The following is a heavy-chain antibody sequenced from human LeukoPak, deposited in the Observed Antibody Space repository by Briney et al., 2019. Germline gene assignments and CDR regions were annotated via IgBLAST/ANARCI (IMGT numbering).Heavy chain of an antibody. CDR3: AKARTTVRWFDP. V-gene: IGHV3-66*01. CDR2: IYSGGST. J-gene: IGHJ5*02. D-gene: IGHD4-17*01. CDR1: GFTVSSNY. Sequence: GGSLRLSCAASGFTVSSNYMSWVRQAPGKGLEWVSVIYSGGSTYYADSVKGRFTISRDNSKNTLYLQMNSLRAEDTAVYYCAKARTTVRWFDPWGQGTLVTVSS.